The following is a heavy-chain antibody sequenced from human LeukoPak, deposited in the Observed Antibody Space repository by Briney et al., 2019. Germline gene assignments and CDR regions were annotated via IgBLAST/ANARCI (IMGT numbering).Heavy chain of an antibody. CDR2: INHSGST. Sequence: SETLSLTCAVYGGSFSGYSWSWIRQPPGKGLEWIGEINHSGSTNYNPSLKSRVTISVDTSKNQFSLKLSSVTAADTAVYYCARGRRWLQPFDYWGQGTLVTVSS. CDR3: ARGRRWLQPFDY. V-gene: IGHV4-34*01. D-gene: IGHD5-24*01. CDR1: GGSFSGYS. J-gene: IGHJ4*02.